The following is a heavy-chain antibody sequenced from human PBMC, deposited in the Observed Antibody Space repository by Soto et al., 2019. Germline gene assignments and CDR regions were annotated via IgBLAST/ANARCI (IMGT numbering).Heavy chain of an antibody. CDR3: SSSHERGCGYDV. CDR1: GLTVSGKK. D-gene: IGHD3-10*01. CDR2: RCDGDGS. J-gene: IGHJ3*01. V-gene: IGHV3-53*01. Sequence: DVQLVESGGGLMQPGESLRLSCAASGLTVSGKKNVAFLRPPRGRGVGCVSVRCDGDGSFYADSVKGRFTTSSDSAKTTVYLQMNSLRPDDTAVYYCSSSHERGCGYDVWGQGTTVTVSS.